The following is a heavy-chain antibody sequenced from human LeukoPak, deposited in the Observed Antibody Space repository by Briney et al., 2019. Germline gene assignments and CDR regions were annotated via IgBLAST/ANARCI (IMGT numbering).Heavy chain of an antibody. D-gene: IGHD6-13*01. V-gene: IGHV4-59*01. CDR2: IYYSGST. Sequence: SETLSLTCTASGGSISSYYWSWIRQPPGKGLEWIGYIYYSGSTNYNPSLKSRVTISVDTSKNQFSLKLSSVTAADTAVYYCATGIAAAGIFDYWGQGTLVTVSS. CDR3: ATGIAAAGIFDY. CDR1: GGSISSYY. J-gene: IGHJ4*02.